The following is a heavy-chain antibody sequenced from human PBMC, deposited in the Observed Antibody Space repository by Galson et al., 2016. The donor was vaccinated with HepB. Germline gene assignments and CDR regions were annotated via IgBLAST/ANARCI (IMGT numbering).Heavy chain of an antibody. CDR2: INPSGGSA. D-gene: IGHD2-2*01. CDR3: ARNTSRDWFDP. CDR1: GYTFTSYH. J-gene: IGHJ5*02. V-gene: IGHV1-46*01. Sequence: SVKVSCKASGYTFTSYHIQWVRQAPGQGPEWMGMINPSGGSATFAQKFQGRVTLTSDTSTSTVHMELGSLTSEDTAVYYCARNTSRDWFDPWGQGPLVTVSA.